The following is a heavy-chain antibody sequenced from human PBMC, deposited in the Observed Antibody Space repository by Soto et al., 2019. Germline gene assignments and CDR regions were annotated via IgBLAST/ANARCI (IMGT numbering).Heavy chain of an antibody. J-gene: IGHJ4*02. D-gene: IGHD6-19*01. Sequence: GGSLRLSCAASGFTFSSYAVSWVRQAPGKGLEWVSAISGSGGSTYYADSVKGRFTISRDNSKNTLYLQMNSLRAEDTAVYYCAKDSYPRSWLVRGPDYWGQGTLVTVSS. CDR2: ISGSGGST. V-gene: IGHV3-23*01. CDR3: AKDSYPRSWLVRGPDY. CDR1: GFTFSSYA.